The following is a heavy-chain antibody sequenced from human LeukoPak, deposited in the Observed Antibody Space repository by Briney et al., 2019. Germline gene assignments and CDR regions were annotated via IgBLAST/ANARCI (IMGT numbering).Heavy chain of an antibody. CDR2: VSGSGGST. Sequence: QSGGSLRLSCAVSGFTFRTYSMSWVRQAPGKGLEWVSSVSGSGGSTYYADSVKGRFTISRDNSKNTLYLQMNSLRAEDTAVYYCARGSSDYGDYALGYWGQGTLVTVCS. V-gene: IGHV3-23*01. J-gene: IGHJ4*02. CDR1: GFTFRTYS. D-gene: IGHD4-17*01. CDR3: ARGSSDYGDYALGY.